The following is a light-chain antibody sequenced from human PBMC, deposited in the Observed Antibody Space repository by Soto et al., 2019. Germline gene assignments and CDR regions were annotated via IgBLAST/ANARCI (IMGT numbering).Light chain of an antibody. CDR3: QSYDSSLSAYV. CDR2: GNS. J-gene: IGLJ1*01. Sequence: QSALAQPPSASGAPGQKVTIPCTGSSSNIGAGYDLHWYQQLPGTAPKLLLYGNSNRPSGVPDRFSGSKSGTSASLAITGLQAEDEADYYCQSYDSSLSAYVFGTGTKVTVL. CDR1: SSNIGAGYD. V-gene: IGLV1-40*01.